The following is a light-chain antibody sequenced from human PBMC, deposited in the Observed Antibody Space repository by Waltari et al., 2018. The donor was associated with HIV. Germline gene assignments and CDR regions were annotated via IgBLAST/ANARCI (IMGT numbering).Light chain of an antibody. CDR2: KVS. CDR3: QTYDSSLSGSVV. J-gene: IGKJ4*01. Sequence: DVVLTQSPLSLPVTLGQPASISCRSSQGLVYSDGDTYLNWFQQRPGQSPRRLIYKVSNRDSGVPDRFSGSGSGTDFTLQISRVEAEDVGVYYCQTYDSSLSGSVVFGGGTK. V-gene: IGKV2-30*01. CDR1: QGLVYSDGDTY.